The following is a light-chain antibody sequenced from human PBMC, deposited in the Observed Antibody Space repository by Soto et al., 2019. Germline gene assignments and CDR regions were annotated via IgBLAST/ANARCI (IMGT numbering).Light chain of an antibody. CDR2: GAS. CDR1: QSVSSSY. V-gene: IGKV3-20*01. Sequence: ETVLTLTPGTLSLSPGERATLSCRASQSVSSSYLAWYQQKPGQAPRLLIYGASTRATGIPARFSGSGSGTEFTLTINSLQSEDSAVYYCQQYGSSWTFGQGTKVDIK. J-gene: IGKJ1*01. CDR3: QQYGSSWT.